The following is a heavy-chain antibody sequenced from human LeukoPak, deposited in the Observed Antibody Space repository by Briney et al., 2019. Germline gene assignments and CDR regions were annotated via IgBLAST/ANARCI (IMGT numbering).Heavy chain of an antibody. V-gene: IGHV4-4*02. J-gene: IGHJ4*02. CDR2: INYSGST. CDR1: GGSISSDSW. CDR3: ARRDSGYDFPDH. D-gene: IGHD5-12*01. Sequence: PSETLSLTFAVSGGSISSDSWWSWVRQPPGKGLEWIGGINYSGSTYYNPSLKSRVTISVDTSKNQFSLKLISVTAADTAVYYCARRDSGYDFPDHWGQGTLVTVSS.